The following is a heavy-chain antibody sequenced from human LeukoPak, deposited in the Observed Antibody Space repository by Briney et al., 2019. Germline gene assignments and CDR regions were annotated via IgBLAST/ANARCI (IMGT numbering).Heavy chain of an antibody. J-gene: IGHJ4*02. CDR1: GYTFTGYY. D-gene: IGHD3-22*01. Sequence: ASVKVSCKASGYTFTGYYMHWVRQAPGQGLEWMGRINPNSGGTNYAQNFHGRVTMTRDTSISTAYLDLSRLSSDDTAVYYCARVGYYESSGYYEYWGQGTLVTVSS. V-gene: IGHV1-2*06. CDR3: ARVGYYESSGYYEY. CDR2: INPNSGGT.